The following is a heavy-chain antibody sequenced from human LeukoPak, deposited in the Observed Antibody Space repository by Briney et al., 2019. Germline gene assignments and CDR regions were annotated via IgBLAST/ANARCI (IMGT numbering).Heavy chain of an antibody. CDR1: GYTFTSYY. D-gene: IGHD2-21*02. V-gene: IGHV1-46*01. CDR3: ARDREHIVVVTATRDAFDI. Sequence: ASVKVSCKASGYTFTSYYIHWVRQAPGQGLEWMGIINPSGGSTTYARKFQGRVTMTRDTSTSTVYMELSSLRSEDTAVYYCARDREHIVVVTATRDAFDIWGQGTMVTVSS. J-gene: IGHJ3*02. CDR2: INPSGGST.